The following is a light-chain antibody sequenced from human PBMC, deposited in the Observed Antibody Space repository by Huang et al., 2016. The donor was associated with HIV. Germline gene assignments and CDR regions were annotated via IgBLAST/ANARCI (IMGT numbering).Light chain of an antibody. J-gene: IGKJ2*01. CDR2: EAS. CDR3: QQYNSGGT. CDR1: QSVGNN. Sequence: EIVLTQSPATLSVSPGGSATLSCRASQSVGNNLAWYQPKLGQPPRLLMYEASNRAAGVPATVSGSGSATEFTLTISSLQSEDSAVYYCQQYNSGGTFGQGTKLEIK. V-gene: IGKV3-15*01.